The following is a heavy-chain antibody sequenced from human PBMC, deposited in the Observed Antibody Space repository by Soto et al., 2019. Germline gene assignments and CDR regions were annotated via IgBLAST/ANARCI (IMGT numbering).Heavy chain of an antibody. D-gene: IGHD6-6*01. J-gene: IGHJ4*02. Sequence: EVQLLESGGGLVQPGESLRLSCAASGFTFSSYAMSCVRQAPGKGLEWVSVISGSDDITYYADSVKGRFTISRDNSKNTLYLQMNSLRAEDTAVYYCAKRSSSSTFDYWGQGTLVTVSS. V-gene: IGHV3-23*01. CDR1: GFTFSSYA. CDR3: AKRSSSSTFDY. CDR2: ISGSDDIT.